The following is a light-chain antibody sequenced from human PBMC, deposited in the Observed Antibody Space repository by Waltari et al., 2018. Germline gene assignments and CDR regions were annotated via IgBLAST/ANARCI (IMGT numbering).Light chain of an antibody. Sequence: SYALTQPPSVSVSPGQTATITCSGDALPKQYVYWYQQRPGRAPVLVLYKDTVRTSAIPVRFSGSSSGTTVSLTLSGVQAEDEADYYCQTTDSSGIYSFGGGTKLTVL. V-gene: IGLV3-25*03. CDR3: QTTDSSGIYS. CDR1: ALPKQY. CDR2: KDT. J-gene: IGLJ2*01.